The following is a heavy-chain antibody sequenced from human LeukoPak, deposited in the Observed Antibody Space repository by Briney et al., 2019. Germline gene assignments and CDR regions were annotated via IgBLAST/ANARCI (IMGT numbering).Heavy chain of an antibody. CDR3: ARDRGEVAPYYYMDV. J-gene: IGHJ6*03. Sequence: ASVKVSCKASGYTFTSYGISWVRQAPGQGLEWMGWISAYNGNTNYAQKLQGRVTMTTDTSTSTAYMELSSLRSEDMAVYYCARDRGEVAPYYYMDVWGKGTTVTVSS. CDR2: ISAYNGNT. D-gene: IGHD3-10*01. V-gene: IGHV1-18*03. CDR1: GYTFTSYG.